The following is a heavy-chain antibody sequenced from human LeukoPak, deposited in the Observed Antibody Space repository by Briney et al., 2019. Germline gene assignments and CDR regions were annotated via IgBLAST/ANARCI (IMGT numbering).Heavy chain of an antibody. V-gene: IGHV4-59*01. CDR2: IYYSGST. D-gene: IGHD3-22*01. CDR3: ARAGYYYDSSGYYSFDY. CDR1: GGSISSYY. Sequence: SETLSLTCTVSGGSISSYYWSWIRQPPGKGLEWIGYIYYSGSTNYNPSLKSRVTISVDTSKNQFSLKLSSVTAADTAVYYCARAGYYYDSSGYYSFDYWGQGTLVTVSS. J-gene: IGHJ4*02.